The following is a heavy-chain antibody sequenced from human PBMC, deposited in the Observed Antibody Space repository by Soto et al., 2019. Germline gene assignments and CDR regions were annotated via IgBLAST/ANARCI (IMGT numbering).Heavy chain of an antibody. CDR2: ISYDGSNK. CDR1: VFTVSRYA. Sequence: LXLFCAACVFTVSRYAMHWVRQAPGKGLEWVAVISYDGSNKYYADSVKGRFTISTDNSKNTLYLQMNSLRAEDTDVYYCARDPNPLVFEFLDYWGQGTLVTVSS. J-gene: IGHJ4*02. CDR3: ARDPNPLVFEFLDY. D-gene: IGHD3-3*01. V-gene: IGHV3-30-3*01.